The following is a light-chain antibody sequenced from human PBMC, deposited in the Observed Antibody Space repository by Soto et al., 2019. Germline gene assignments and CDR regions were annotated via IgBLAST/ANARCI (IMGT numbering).Light chain of an antibody. V-gene: IGKV1-5*01. Sequence: DIQMTQSPSTLSASVGDRVTITCRASQSISSWLAWYQQKPGKAPKLLIYDASSLESGVPSRFSGSGSGTEFTLTITSLQPDDFATYFCQQTHSIPPTFGPGTKV. CDR1: QSISSW. J-gene: IGKJ2*01. CDR3: QQTHSIPPT. CDR2: DAS.